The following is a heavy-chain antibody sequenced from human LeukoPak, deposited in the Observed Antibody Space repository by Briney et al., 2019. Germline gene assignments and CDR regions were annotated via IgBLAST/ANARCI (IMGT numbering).Heavy chain of an antibody. D-gene: IGHD1-1*01. CDR1: GFTFSSYA. CDR2: ISGSGGST. J-gene: IGHJ4*02. V-gene: IGHV3-23*01. Sequence: GASLRLSCAASGFTFSSYAMSWVRQAPGKGLEWVSAISGSGGSTYYADSVKGRFTIPRDNSKNTLYLQMNSLRAEDTAVYYCAKPASNNDAFDYWGQGTLVTVSS. CDR3: AKPASNNDAFDY.